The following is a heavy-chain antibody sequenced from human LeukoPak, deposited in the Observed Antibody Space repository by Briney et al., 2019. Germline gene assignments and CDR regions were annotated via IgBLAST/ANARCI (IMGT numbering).Heavy chain of an antibody. CDR3: ARQRFTMRAYAGNWFDP. V-gene: IGHV5-51*01. CDR1: GYW. Sequence: GESLKISCKGSGYWIGWVRQMPGKGLEWMGIIYPGDSDTRYSPSFQDQVTISADKSISTAYLQWNSLKASDTAMYYCARQRFTMRAYAGNWFDPWGQGTLVTVSS. D-gene: IGHD3-10*01. CDR2: IYPGDSDT. J-gene: IGHJ5*02.